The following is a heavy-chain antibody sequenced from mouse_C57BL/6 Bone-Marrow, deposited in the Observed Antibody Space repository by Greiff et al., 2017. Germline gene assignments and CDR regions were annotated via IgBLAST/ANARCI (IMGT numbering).Heavy chain of an antibody. CDR3: ARGRGLRYFDY. V-gene: IGHV1-47*01. Sequence: VQLQESGAELVKPGASVKMSCKASGYTFTTYPIEWMKQNPGKSLEWIGNFHPYNDDTKYNEKFKGKATLTVETSSSTFYLELSRLTSDDSAAYDCARGRGLRYFDYGGRGTTLTVSA. CDR2: FHPYNDDT. J-gene: IGHJ2*01. D-gene: IGHD2-4*01. CDR1: GYTFTTYP.